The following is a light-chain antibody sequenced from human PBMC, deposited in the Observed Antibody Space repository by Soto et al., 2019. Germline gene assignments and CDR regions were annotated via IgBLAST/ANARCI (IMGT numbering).Light chain of an antibody. J-gene: IGLJ3*02. CDR2: GTS. CDR1: SSNIGAGYD. CDR3: QSSHSRLSGSEV. Sequence: QSALTQPPSVSGAPGQGVTISCTGSSSNIGAGYDVHWYQQVPGTAPKLLIFGTSNRPSGVPDRFSGSKSGTSASLAITGLQAEDEADYYCQSSHSRLSGSEVFGGGTKVTVL. V-gene: IGLV1-40*01.